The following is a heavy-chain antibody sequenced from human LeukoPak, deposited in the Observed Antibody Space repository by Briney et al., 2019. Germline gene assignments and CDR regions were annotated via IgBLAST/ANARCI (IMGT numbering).Heavy chain of an antibody. D-gene: IGHD6-19*01. CDR2: ISYDGSNK. CDR1: GFTFSSYA. CDR3: AKDDEYSSGWVRRFDY. V-gene: IGHV3-30*04. Sequence: PGGSLRLSCAASGFTFSSYAMHWVRQAPGKGLEWVAVISYDGSNKYYADSVKGRFTISRDNSKNTLYLQMNSLRAEDTAVYYCAKDDEYSSGWVRRFDYWGQGTLVTVSS. J-gene: IGHJ4*02.